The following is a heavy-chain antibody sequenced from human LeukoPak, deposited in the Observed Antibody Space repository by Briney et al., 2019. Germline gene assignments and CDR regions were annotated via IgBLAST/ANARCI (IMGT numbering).Heavy chain of an antibody. V-gene: IGHV3-15*01. CDR2: IKSKTDGGTT. D-gene: IGHD2-2*01. CDR1: GFTFSNAW. CDR3: TTDTSHQLLFFAIPY. Sequence: GGSLRLSCAASGFTFSNAWMSWVRQAPGKGLEWVGRIKSKTDGGTTDYAAPVKGRFTISRDDSKNTLYLQMNSLKTEDTAVYYCTTDTSHQLLFFAIPYWGQGTLVTVSS. J-gene: IGHJ4*02.